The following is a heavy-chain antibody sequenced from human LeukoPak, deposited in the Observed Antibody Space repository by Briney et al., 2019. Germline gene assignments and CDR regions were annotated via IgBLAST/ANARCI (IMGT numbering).Heavy chain of an antibody. Sequence: GGSLRLSCAASGFTFSSYAMSWVRQAPGKGLEWVSAISGSGGSTYYADSVKGRFTISRDNSKNTLYLQMNSLRAEDTAVYYCARETAPTYYYDSSGYYYYYGMDVWGQGTTVTVSS. CDR2: ISGSGGST. D-gene: IGHD3-22*01. J-gene: IGHJ6*02. V-gene: IGHV3-23*01. CDR1: GFTFSSYA. CDR3: ARETAPTYYYDSSGYYYYYGMDV.